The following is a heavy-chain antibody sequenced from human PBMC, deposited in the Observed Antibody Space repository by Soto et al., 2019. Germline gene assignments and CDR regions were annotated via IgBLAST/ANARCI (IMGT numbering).Heavy chain of an antibody. J-gene: IGHJ6*02. Sequence: ETLSLTCTFSGGSVSSGSYYWSWIRQPPGKGLEWIGYIYYSGSTNYNPSLKSRVTISVDTSKNQFSLKLSSVTAADTAVYYCARDDYDSRIYGMDVWGQGTTVTVSS. D-gene: IGHD3-22*01. CDR2: IYYSGST. CDR3: ARDDYDSRIYGMDV. CDR1: GGSVSSGSYY. V-gene: IGHV4-61*01.